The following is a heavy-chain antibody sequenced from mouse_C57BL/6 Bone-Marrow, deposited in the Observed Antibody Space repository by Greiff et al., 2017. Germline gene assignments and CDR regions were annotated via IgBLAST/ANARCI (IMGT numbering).Heavy chain of an antibody. V-gene: IGHV14-4*01. CDR1: GFNIKDDY. CDR2: IDPENGDT. CDR3: TRAYYSNYFDY. J-gene: IGHJ2*01. D-gene: IGHD2-5*01. Sequence: VQLQQSGAELVRPGASVKLSCTASGFNIKDDYMPWVKQRPEQGLEWIGWIDPENGDTEYASKFQGKATITADTSSNTAYLQLSSLTSEDTAVYYCTRAYYSNYFDYWGQGTTLTVSS.